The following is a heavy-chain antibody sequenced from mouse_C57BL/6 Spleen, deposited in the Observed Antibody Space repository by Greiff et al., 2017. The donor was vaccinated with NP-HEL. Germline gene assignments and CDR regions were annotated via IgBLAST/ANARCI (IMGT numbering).Heavy chain of an antibody. Sequence: DVMLVESGGGLVKPGGSLKLSCAASGFTFSDYGMHWVRQAPEKGLEWVAYISSGSSTIYYADTVKGRFTISRDNARNTLFLQMSSLRSEDTAMYYCARLLRGCYFDYWGQGTTLTVSS. V-gene: IGHV5-17*01. CDR1: GFTFSDYG. CDR3: ARLLRGCYFDY. J-gene: IGHJ2*01. CDR2: ISSGSSTI.